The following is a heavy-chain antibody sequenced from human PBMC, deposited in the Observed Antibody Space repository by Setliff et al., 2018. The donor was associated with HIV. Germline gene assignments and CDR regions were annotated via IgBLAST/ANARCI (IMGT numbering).Heavy chain of an antibody. Sequence: SETLSLTCSVSGGSFSGYYWSWIRQPPGKGLEWIGYLYIYNSGSTNYNPSLTSRVTISADTSRNQFSLKLTSVTAADTALYYCARGVNLDYWGQGTQVTVSS. J-gene: IGHJ4*02. CDR3: ARGVNLDY. D-gene: IGHD3-3*01. CDR1: GGSFSGYY. CDR2: LYIYNSGST. V-gene: IGHV4-59*01.